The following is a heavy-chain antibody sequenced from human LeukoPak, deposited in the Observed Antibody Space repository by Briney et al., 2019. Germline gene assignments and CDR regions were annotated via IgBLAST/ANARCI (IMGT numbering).Heavy chain of an antibody. CDR3: ARSADIQYFDY. D-gene: IGHD2-2*01. CDR2: IYYTGAT. Sequence: PSETLSLTCTVSGGSISSYYWTWIRQPPGKGLEWIGYIYYTGATSYNPSLKSRVTISVDTSKKQFSLKLTSVTAADTAVYYCARSADIQYFDYWGQGTLVTVSS. V-gene: IGHV4-59*08. J-gene: IGHJ4*02. CDR1: GGSISSYY.